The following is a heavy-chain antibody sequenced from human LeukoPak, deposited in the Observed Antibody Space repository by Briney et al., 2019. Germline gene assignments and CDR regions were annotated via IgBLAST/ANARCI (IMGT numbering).Heavy chain of an antibody. CDR1: GFTFSTYW. CDR2: IKQDGSEK. D-gene: IGHD5-18*01. CDR3: ARDIVGDTAEDY. Sequence: PGGSLRLSCAASGFTFSTYWMSWVRQAPGKGLEWVANIKQDGSEKYYVDSVKGRFTVSRDNAKNSLYLQMNSLRAEDTAVYYCARDIVGDTAEDYWGQGTLVTVSS. V-gene: IGHV3-7*01. J-gene: IGHJ4*02.